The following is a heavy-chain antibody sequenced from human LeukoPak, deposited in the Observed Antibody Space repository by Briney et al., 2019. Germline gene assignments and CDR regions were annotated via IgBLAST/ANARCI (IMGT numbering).Heavy chain of an antibody. Sequence: SETLSLTCGVSGGSITTTNYWSWVRQPPGQGLEWIGEISLSGHTNYSPSLKSRVTIFGGTSKNQFFLKLSSVTAADTAVYYCARARYVNSFYAFDIWGQGTLVTVSS. V-gene: IGHV4-4*02. D-gene: IGHD3-9*01. CDR1: GGSITTTNY. J-gene: IGHJ3*02. CDR2: ISLSGHT. CDR3: ARARYVNSFYAFDI.